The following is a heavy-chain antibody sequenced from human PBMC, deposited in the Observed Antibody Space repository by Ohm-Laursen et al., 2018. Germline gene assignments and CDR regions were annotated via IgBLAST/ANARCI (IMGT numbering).Heavy chain of an antibody. CDR1: GFIFSDYY. Sequence: LSLTCAASGFIFSDYYMSWIRQAPGKGLEWVSYISNSGSIIYYAGSVKGRFTLSRDNTKNSLYLQMNSLKIEDTAVYYCAKDLASRIYSSGWLPYYFDYWGQGTLVTVSS. CDR2: ISNSGSII. D-gene: IGHD6-19*01. V-gene: IGHV3-11*01. CDR3: AKDLASRIYSSGWLPYYFDY. J-gene: IGHJ4*02.